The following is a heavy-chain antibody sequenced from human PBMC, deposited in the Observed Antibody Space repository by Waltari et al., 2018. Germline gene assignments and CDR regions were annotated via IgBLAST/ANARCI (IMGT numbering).Heavy chain of an antibody. Sequence: EVQLVASGGGLVQPGGSLRLSCTASGFTFSSSSMVWVRQAPGKVLEWVATIKQDGSESYYVDSVKGRFTFSRDNAKNSLYLQMNSLRAEDTAVYYCARPYSSGWYINFDYWGQGTLVTVSS. CDR3: ARPYSSGWYINFDY. CDR1: GFTFSSSS. J-gene: IGHJ4*02. V-gene: IGHV3-7*01. D-gene: IGHD6-19*01. CDR2: IKQDGSES.